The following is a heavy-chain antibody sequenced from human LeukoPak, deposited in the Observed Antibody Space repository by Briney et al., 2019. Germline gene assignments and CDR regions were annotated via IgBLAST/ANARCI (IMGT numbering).Heavy chain of an antibody. CDR2: ISLRGRT. CDR3: SRESGPFCPFGY. J-gene: IGHJ4*02. D-gene: IGHD1-26*01. V-gene: IGHV4-4*02. CDR1: GGSITSTNW. Sequence: PSGTLSLTCGVSGGSITSTNWWSWVRQPPGQGLEWIGEISLRGRTNYNPSLNSRVTMSLDESKNQLSLNLTPVTAADTAIYYCSRESGPFCPFGYWGQGTLVTVPS.